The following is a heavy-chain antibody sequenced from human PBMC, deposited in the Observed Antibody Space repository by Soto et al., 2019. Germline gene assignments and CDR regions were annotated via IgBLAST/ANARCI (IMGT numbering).Heavy chain of an antibody. CDR1: GGSFKSGSYS. J-gene: IGHJ4*02. V-gene: IGHV4-61*01. D-gene: IGHD6-13*01. Sequence: SETLSLTCTVSGGSFKSGSYSWSWIRQPPGKGLEWIGYVYHTGRTSYNPSLKSRVSISMDTSKNQFSLNLDSVTAADTAVYYCARDGQMYSSSWYFFDYWGQGTLVTVSS. CDR3: ARDGQMYSSSWYFFDY. CDR2: VYHTGRT.